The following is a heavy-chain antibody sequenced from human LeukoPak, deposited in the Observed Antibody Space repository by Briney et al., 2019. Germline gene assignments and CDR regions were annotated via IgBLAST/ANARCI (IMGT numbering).Heavy chain of an antibody. Sequence: PSATLSLTCTVSGGSISSYYWSWIRQPPGKGLEWIGYIHYSGSTNYNPSLKSRVTISVDTSKNQFSLILSSVTTADTAVYYCAREVVAAAGTVDYWGQGTLVTVSS. CDR3: AREVVAAAGTVDY. V-gene: IGHV4-59*01. J-gene: IGHJ4*02. D-gene: IGHD6-13*01. CDR2: IHYSGST. CDR1: GGSISSYY.